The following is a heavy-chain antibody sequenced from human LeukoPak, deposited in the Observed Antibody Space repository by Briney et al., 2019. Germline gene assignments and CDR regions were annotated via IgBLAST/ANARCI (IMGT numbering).Heavy chain of an antibody. J-gene: IGHJ5*02. CDR2: IIPILGIA. CDR1: GGTFSSYA. D-gene: IGHD3-22*01. V-gene: IGHV1-69*04. Sequence: GASVKVSCKASGGTFSSYAISWVRQAPGQGLEWMGRIIPILGIANYAQKFQGRVTITADKSTSTAYMELSSLRSEDTAVYYCARDDSYYYDNSGDYRGWFDPWGQGTLVTVSS. CDR3: ARDDSYYYDNSGDYRGWFDP.